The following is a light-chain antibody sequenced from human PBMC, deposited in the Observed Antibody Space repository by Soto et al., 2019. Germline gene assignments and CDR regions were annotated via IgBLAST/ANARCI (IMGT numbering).Light chain of an antibody. CDR1: QSVLYISNNKNY. CDR2: WAS. V-gene: IGKV4-1*01. J-gene: IGKJ1*01. CDR3: QQYYTTWT. Sequence: DIVMTQSPDSLAVSLGERATINCKSSQSVLYISNNKNYLAWYQQKPGQPPKLLIYWASTRESGVPDRFSGSGSGTDFTLTISSLQAEDVAVYYCQQYYTTWTFGQGTKVDIK.